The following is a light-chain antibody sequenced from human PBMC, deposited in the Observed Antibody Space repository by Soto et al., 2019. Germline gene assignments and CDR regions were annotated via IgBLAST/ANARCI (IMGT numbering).Light chain of an antibody. CDR1: QSISTW. CDR2: DAS. CDR3: QQYNRYSRT. J-gene: IGKJ1*01. V-gene: IGKV1-5*01. Sequence: DIQMSQAGSAWCASVAAKVAITCRASQSISTWLAWYQQKPGKAPKLLISDASTLESGVPSRFSGSGSGTEFTLTCSSLQPDDFATYYCQQYNRYSRTFGQGTKVDIK.